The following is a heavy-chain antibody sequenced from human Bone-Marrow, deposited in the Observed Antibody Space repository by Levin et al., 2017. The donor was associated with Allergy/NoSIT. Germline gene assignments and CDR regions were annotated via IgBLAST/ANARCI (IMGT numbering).Heavy chain of an antibody. CDR3: AKGSLWELRSSYFDY. V-gene: IGHV3-23*01. J-gene: IGHJ4*02. CDR2: ISGSGGST. CDR1: GFTFSSYA. D-gene: IGHD1-26*01. Sequence: GGSLRLSCAASGFTFSSYAMSWVRQAPGKGLEWVSAISGSGGSTYYADSVKGRFTISRDNSKNTLYLQMNSLRAEDTAVYYCAKGSLWELRSSYFDYWGQGTLVTVSS.